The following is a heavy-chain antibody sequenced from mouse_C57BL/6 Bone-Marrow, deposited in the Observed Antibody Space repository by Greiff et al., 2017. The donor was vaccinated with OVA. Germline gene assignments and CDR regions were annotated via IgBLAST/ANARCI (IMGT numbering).Heavy chain of an antibody. CDR3: ARKRVYGNYERYFDV. CDR2: IYPGSGST. Sequence: QVQLQQPGAELVKPGASVKMSCKASGYTFTSYWITWVKQRPGQGLEWIGDIYPGSGSTNSNEKFKSKATLTVDTSSSTAYMQLSSLTSEDSAVYYCARKRVYGNYERYFDVWGTGTTVTVSS. D-gene: IGHD2-1*01. CDR1: GYTFTSYW. V-gene: IGHV1-55*01. J-gene: IGHJ1*03.